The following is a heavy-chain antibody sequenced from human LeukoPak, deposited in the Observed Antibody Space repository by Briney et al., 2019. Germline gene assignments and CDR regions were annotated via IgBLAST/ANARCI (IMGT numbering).Heavy chain of an antibody. J-gene: IGHJ4*02. CDR3: ARDRAMADY. Sequence: ASVKVSCKASGYIFTSYPIHWVRQAPGQRLEWMGWINTGNGNTKYSQKFEGRVTVTRDTSATAAYMELSSLRSEDTAVYYCARDRAMADYWGQGTLVTVSS. CDR2: INTGNGNT. CDR1: GYIFTSYP. V-gene: IGHV1-3*04. D-gene: IGHD5-18*01.